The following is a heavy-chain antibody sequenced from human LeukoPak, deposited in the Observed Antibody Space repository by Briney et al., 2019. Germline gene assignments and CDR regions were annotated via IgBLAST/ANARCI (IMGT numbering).Heavy chain of an antibody. Sequence: SQTLCLTCTVSGGSISSGSYYWSWIRQPAGKGLEWIGRIYTSGSTNYNPSLKSRVTISVDTSKNQFSLKLSSVTAADTAVFYCARGGDSSGYYYYFDYWGQGTLVTVSS. CDR1: GGSISSGSYY. CDR3: ARGGDSSGYYYYFDY. D-gene: IGHD3-22*01. V-gene: IGHV4-61*02. CDR2: IYTSGST. J-gene: IGHJ4*02.